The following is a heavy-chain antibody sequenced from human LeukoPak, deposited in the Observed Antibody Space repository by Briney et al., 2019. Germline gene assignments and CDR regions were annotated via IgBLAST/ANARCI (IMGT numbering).Heavy chain of an antibody. D-gene: IGHD6-13*01. CDR1: GGSISSSSYY. CDR2: IYYSGST. V-gene: IGHV4-39*07. Sequence: SETLSLTCTVSGGSISSSSYYWGWIRQPPGKGLEWIGSIYYSGSTYYNPSLKSRVTISVDTSKNQFSLKLSSVTAADTAVYYCARERGGIAFDYWGQGTLVTVSS. CDR3: ARERGGIAFDY. J-gene: IGHJ4*02.